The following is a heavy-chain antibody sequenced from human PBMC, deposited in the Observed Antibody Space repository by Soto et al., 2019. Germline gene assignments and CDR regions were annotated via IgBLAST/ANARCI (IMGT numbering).Heavy chain of an antibody. CDR1: GFTFSSYV. V-gene: IGHV3-30-3*01. J-gene: IGHJ4*02. D-gene: IGHD6-19*01. CDR2: ISNDGNNE. Sequence: GGSLRLSCAASGFTFSSYVMHWVRQAPGKGLEWVAHISNDGNNEYYADSVKGRFTISRDNFKNTLYLQMNSLRADDTAVYYCVAGQYFFDYCGQGTLVTVSS. CDR3: VAGQYFFDY.